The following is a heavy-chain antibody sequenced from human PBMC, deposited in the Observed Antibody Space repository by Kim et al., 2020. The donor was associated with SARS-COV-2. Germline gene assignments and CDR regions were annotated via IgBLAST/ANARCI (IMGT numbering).Heavy chain of an antibody. V-gene: IGHV1-2*06. CDR2: INPNSGGT. CDR3: LSSKDVDTAMEFDY. J-gene: IGHJ4*02. D-gene: IGHD5-18*01. CDR1: GYTFTGYY. Sequence: ASVKVSCRASGYTFTGYYMHWVRQAPGQGLEWMGRINPNSGGTNYAQKFQGRVTMTRDTSISTAYMELSRLRSDDTAVYYCLSSKDVDTAMEFDYWGQGTLVTVSS.